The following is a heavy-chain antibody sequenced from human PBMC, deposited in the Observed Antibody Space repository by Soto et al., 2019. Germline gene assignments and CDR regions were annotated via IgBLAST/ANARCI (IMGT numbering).Heavy chain of an antibody. Sequence: PGGSLRLSCAASGFNTGSSSLNWVRQAPEKGLEWVSSISSSSSYIYYADSVKGRFTISRDNAKNSLYLQMNSLRAEDTAVYYCARDPSGATMDSWFDPWGQGTLVTVSS. V-gene: IGHV3-21*01. D-gene: IGHD5-12*01. CDR2: ISSSSSYI. CDR3: ARDPSGATMDSWFDP. J-gene: IGHJ5*02. CDR1: GFNTGSSS.